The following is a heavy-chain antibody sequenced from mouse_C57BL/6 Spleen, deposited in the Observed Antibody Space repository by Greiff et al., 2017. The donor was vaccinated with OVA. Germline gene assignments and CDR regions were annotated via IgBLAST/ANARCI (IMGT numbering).Heavy chain of an antibody. Sequence: EVQRVESGGGLVQPGGSLSLSCAASGFTFTDYYMSWVRQPPGKALEWLGFIRNKANGYTTEYSASVKGRFTISRDNSQSILYLQMNALRAEDSATYYCARPCTTVVAPYWYFDVWGTGTTVTVSS. J-gene: IGHJ1*03. CDR3: ARPCTTVVAPYWYFDV. CDR1: GFTFTDYY. CDR2: IRNKANGYTT. D-gene: IGHD1-1*01. V-gene: IGHV7-3*01.